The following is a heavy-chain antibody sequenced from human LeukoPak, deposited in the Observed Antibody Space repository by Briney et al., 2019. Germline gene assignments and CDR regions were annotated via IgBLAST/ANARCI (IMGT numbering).Heavy chain of an antibody. CDR1: GYSFTSYW. CDR2: IYPGDSDT. D-gene: IGHD6-6*01. V-gene: IGHV5-51*01. CDR3: ARSGGIAARPGWFDP. Sequence: NLGESLKISCKGSGYSFTSYWIGWVRQMPGKGLEWMGIIYPGDSDTRYSPSFQGQVTISADKSISTAYLQWSSLKASDTAMYYCARSGGIAARPGWFDPWGQGTPVTVSS. J-gene: IGHJ5*02.